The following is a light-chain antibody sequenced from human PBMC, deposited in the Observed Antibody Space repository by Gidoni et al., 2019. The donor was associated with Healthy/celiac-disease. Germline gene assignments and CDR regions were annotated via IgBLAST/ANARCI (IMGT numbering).Light chain of an antibody. CDR1: QRVSSIY. CDR2: CAS. Sequence: ELVLTKSPGTLSWSPGDRATLSCRASQRVSSIYLAWYQQKPGPAPRLLSDCASCRSTGIPDRCSGSGSVTDFPLTISRLAPDDFAVYYCQQYGSSPYTFGQGTKLEIK. J-gene: IGKJ2*01. CDR3: QQYGSSPYT. V-gene: IGKV3-20*01.